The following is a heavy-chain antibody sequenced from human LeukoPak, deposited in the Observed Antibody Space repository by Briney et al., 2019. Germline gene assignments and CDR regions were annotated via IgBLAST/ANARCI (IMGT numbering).Heavy chain of an antibody. Sequence: PSETLSLTCTVSGGFISSYYWSWIRQPPGKGLEWIGYIYYSGSTNYNPSLKSRVTMSVDTSKNQFSLKLSSVTAADTAVYYCARLGGYRLRDFDYWGQGTLVTVSS. D-gene: IGHD5-12*01. CDR1: GGFISSYY. CDR2: IYYSGST. V-gene: IGHV4-59*08. CDR3: ARLGGYRLRDFDY. J-gene: IGHJ4*02.